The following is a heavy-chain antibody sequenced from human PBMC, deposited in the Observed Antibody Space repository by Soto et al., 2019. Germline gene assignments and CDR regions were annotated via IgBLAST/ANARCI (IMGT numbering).Heavy chain of an antibody. V-gene: IGHV4-31*03. CDR3: AREMATITGYFDY. CDR2: IYYSGST. Sequence: SETLSLTCTVSGGSISSGGYYWSWIRQHPGKGLEWIGYIYYSGSTYYNPSLKSRATISVDTSKNQFSLKLSSVTAADTAVYYCAREMATITGYFDYWGQGTLVTVSS. J-gene: IGHJ4*02. CDR1: GGSISSGGYY. D-gene: IGHD5-12*01.